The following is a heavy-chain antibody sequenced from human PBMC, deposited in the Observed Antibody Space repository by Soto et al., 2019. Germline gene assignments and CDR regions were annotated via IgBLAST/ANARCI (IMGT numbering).Heavy chain of an antibody. V-gene: IGHV1-69*06. CDR3: AVQPGGNFYPYDAFDV. Sequence: QVQLVQSGAEVKKPGSSVNVSCKASGGTFISYAFNWVRQAPGHGLEWMGGIMPMFGTANSVQKFQGRVTITADKSTSTAYMELSSLRSEDTAVYYCAVQPGGNFYPYDAFDVWGQGTMVTVSS. D-gene: IGHD1-7*01. CDR1: GGTFISYA. CDR2: IMPMFGTA. J-gene: IGHJ3*01.